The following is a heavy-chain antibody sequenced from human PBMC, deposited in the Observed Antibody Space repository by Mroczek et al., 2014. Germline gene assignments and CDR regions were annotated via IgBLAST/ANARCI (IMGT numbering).Heavy chain of an antibody. CDR1: GFSLSNARMG. V-gene: IGHV2-26*01. CDR2: IFSNDEK. D-gene: IGHD3-22*01. Sequence: QITLKESGPALVKPTETLTLTCTVSGFSLSNARMGVSWIRQPPGKALEWLAHIFSNDEKSYSTSLKSRLIISKDTSKSQVVLTMTNMDPVDTATYFCARIRQYYDSSTYHAYWYFDLVGPWPPVVTV. J-gene: IGHJ2*01. CDR3: ARIRQYYDSSTYHAYWYFDL.